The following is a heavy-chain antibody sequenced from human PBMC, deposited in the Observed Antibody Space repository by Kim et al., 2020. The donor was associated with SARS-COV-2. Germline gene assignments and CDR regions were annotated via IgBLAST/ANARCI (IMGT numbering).Heavy chain of an antibody. D-gene: IGHD3-3*01. CDR3: AREPNYDFWSGYYLSY. Sequence: RKFQGRVTMSRDTSASTAYMELSSLRSEDTAVYYCAREPNYDFWSGYYLSYWGQGTLVTVSS. V-gene: IGHV1-3*01. J-gene: IGHJ4*02.